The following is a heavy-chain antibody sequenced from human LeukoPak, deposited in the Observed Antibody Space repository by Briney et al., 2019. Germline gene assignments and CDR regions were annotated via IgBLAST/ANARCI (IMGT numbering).Heavy chain of an antibody. CDR1: GFTFSTYN. CDR3: ARGADSGYSSDN. J-gene: IGHJ4*02. Sequence: GGSLRLSCAASGFTFSTYNINWVRQAPGKGLEWVSYISSSSSTIHYADSVKGRFTISRDNAKNSVYLQMNSLRAEDTAVYYCARGADSGYSSDNWGQGTLVSVSS. D-gene: IGHD3-9*01. CDR2: ISSSSSTI. V-gene: IGHV3-48*01.